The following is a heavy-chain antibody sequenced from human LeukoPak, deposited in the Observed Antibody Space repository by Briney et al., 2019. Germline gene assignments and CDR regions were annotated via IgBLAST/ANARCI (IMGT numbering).Heavy chain of an antibody. J-gene: IGHJ4*02. CDR1: GYDFTAHH. V-gene: IGHV1-2*02. Sequence: ASVKVSCKASGYDFTAHHLHWVRQAPGQGLEWMGWINTHTGITKYAKNFQDRVTMTRDTSVNTAYMELQRLTSDDAAVYYCARVGSYYFDYWGQGTLVTVSS. D-gene: IGHD3-10*01. CDR3: ARVGSYYFDY. CDR2: INTHTGIT.